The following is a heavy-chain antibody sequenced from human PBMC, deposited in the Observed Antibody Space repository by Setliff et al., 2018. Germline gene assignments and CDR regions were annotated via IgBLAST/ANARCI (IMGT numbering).Heavy chain of an antibody. D-gene: IGHD4-17*01. Sequence: GGSLRLSCAASGFVVTNSEMSWVRQAPGKGLEWVSVTYSSGATNYADSVKGRLTISRDNSRNTLFLQMNSLRADDTAVYFCVNARMVTTWGRAYWGQGTLVTVSS. CDR1: GFVVTNSE. V-gene: IGHV3-53*01. J-gene: IGHJ4*02. CDR3: VNARMVTTWGRAY. CDR2: TYSSGAT.